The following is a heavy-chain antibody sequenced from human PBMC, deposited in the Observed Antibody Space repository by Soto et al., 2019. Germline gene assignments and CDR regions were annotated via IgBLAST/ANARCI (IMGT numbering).Heavy chain of an antibody. D-gene: IGHD6-13*01. CDR3: ARAWIAVAGTGSLHWFDP. CDR1: GGSFSGYY. Sequence: PSETLSLTCAVYGGSFSGYYWIWIRQPPGKGLEWIGEINHSGSTNYNPSLKSRVTISVDTSKNQFSLKLSSVTAADTAVYYCARAWIAVAGTGSLHWFDPWGQGTLVTVSS. J-gene: IGHJ5*02. CDR2: INHSGST. V-gene: IGHV4-34*01.